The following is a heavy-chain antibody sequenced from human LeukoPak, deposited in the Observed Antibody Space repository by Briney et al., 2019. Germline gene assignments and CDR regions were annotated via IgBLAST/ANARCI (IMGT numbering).Heavy chain of an antibody. D-gene: IGHD3-22*01. J-gene: IGHJ3*02. CDR1: GFTFSSYG. Sequence: GGSLRLSCAASGFTFSSYGMNWVRQAPGKGLEWVAFIRYDGSDKYYADSVKGRFTISRDNSKNTLYLQMNSLRAEDTAVYYCAKYYYDSSGRYAFDIWGQGTMVTVSS. CDR2: IRYDGSDK. CDR3: AKYYYDSSGRYAFDI. V-gene: IGHV3-30*02.